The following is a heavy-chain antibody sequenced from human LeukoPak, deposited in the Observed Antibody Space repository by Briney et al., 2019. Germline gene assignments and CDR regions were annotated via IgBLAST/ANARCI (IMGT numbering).Heavy chain of an antibody. CDR1: GFTFSSYS. CDR2: ISSSSSYI. J-gene: IGHJ4*02. CDR3: ARRYGSGSPDDY. Sequence: GGSLRLSCAASGFTFSSYSMNWVRQAPGKGLEWVSAISSSSSYIYYADSVKGRFTISRDNAKNSLYLQMNSLRAEDTAVYYCARRYGSGSPDDYWGQGTLVSVSS. D-gene: IGHD3-10*01. V-gene: IGHV3-21*01.